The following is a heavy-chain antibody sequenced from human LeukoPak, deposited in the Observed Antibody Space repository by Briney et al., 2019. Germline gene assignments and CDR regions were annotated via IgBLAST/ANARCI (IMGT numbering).Heavy chain of an antibody. D-gene: IGHD3-3*01. CDR3: ARSFFGVVPSFDY. Sequence: GGSLRLSCAASGFTLSSFEMNWVRQAPGKGLEWVSYISSGSAIWYADSVKGRFTISRDNAKNSPYLQMNSLRAEDTAVYYCARSFFGVVPSFDYWGQGTLVTVSP. CDR1: GFTLSSFE. CDR2: ISSGSAI. V-gene: IGHV3-48*03. J-gene: IGHJ4*02.